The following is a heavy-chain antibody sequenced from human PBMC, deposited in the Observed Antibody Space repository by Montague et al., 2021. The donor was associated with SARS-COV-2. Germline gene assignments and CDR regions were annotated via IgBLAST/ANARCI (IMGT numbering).Heavy chain of an antibody. CDR1: GGSISSRTYY. Sequence: SETLSLTCIVSGGSISSRTYYWGWIRQPPGKGLEWIGSIFYDGSTYYNPSLKSRVTISVDTSKNQFSLNLSSVTAADTPVYYCARHGPNDYYHSRYFDLWGRGTLVTVSS. CDR3: ARHGPNDYYHSRYFDL. J-gene: IGHJ2*01. V-gene: IGHV4-39*01. D-gene: IGHD3-10*01. CDR2: IFYDGST.